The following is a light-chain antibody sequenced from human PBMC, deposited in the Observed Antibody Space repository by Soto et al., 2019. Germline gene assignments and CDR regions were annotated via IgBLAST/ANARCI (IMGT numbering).Light chain of an antibody. J-gene: IGKJ2*01. CDR3: QQYSNWPPLYT. CDR1: QSVSSY. CDR2: DAS. V-gene: IGKV3-15*01. Sequence: EIVMTQSPATLSVSPGERATLSCRASQSVSSYLALYQQKPGLPPRLLIYDASTRATGIPDRFSGSGSGTDFTLTISSLQSADFAVYYCQQYSNWPPLYTFGRGTKLEIK.